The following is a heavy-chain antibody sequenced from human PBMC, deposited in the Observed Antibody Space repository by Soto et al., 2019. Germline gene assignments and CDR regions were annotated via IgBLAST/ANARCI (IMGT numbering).Heavy chain of an antibody. Sequence: EVQLVESGGGLVQPGGSLRLSCAASGFTVSSNYMSWVRQAPGKGLEWVSVIYSGGSTYYADSVKGRFTISRDNSKNTLYLQMNSLRAEDTAVYYCVRDQWLVLGYFQHWGQGTLVTVSS. V-gene: IGHV3-66*01. CDR1: GFTVSSNY. J-gene: IGHJ1*01. CDR2: IYSGGST. D-gene: IGHD6-19*01. CDR3: VRDQWLVLGYFQH.